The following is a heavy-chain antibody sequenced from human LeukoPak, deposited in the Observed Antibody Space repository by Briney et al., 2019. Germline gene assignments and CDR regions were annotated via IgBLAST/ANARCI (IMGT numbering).Heavy chain of an antibody. CDR2: VIPIFGTA. J-gene: IGHJ6*03. D-gene: IGHD1-20*01. V-gene: IGHV1-69*05. Sequence: SVKVSCKASGGTFSSYAIRWVRQAPGQGLEWMGGVIPIFGTANYAQKFQGRVTITTDESTSTAYMELSSLRSEDTAVYYCARASYNWNPQCQCQYYYYMDVWGKGTTVTVSS. CDR1: GGTFSSYA. CDR3: ARASYNWNPQCQCQYYYYMDV.